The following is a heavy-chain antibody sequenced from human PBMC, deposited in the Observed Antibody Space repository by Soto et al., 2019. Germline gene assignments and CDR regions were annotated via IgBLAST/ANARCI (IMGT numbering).Heavy chain of an antibody. J-gene: IGHJ4*02. CDR2: IYYSGST. CDR3: ARDRYSSSPLFDY. D-gene: IGHD6-6*01. CDR1: GGSISSGGYY. V-gene: IGHV4-31*03. Sequence: KPSETQSLTCTVSGGSISSGGYYWSWIRQHPGKGLEWIGYIYYSGSTYYNPSLKSRVTISVDTSKNQFSLKLSSVTAADTAVYYCARDRYSSSPLFDYWGQGTLVTVSS.